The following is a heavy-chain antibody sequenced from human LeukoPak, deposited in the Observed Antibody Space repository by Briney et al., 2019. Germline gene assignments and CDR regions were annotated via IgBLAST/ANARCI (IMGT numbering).Heavy chain of an antibody. V-gene: IGHV3-30*02. Sequence: PGGSLRLSCAASRFTFSSYGMHWVRQAPGKGLEWVAFIRSDGSNKYYADSVKGRFTISRDNSKNTLYLQMNSLRAEDTAVYYCAKVYSGYDYSYYYYYMDVWGKGTTVTISS. J-gene: IGHJ6*03. CDR3: AKVYSGYDYSYYYYYMDV. D-gene: IGHD5-12*01. CDR1: RFTFSSYG. CDR2: IRSDGSNK.